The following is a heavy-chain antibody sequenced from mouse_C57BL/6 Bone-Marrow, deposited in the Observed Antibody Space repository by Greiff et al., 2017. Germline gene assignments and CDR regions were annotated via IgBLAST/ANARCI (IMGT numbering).Heavy chain of an antibody. V-gene: IGHV14-2*01. Sequence: EVQVVESGAELVKPGASVKLSCTASGFNIKDYYMHWVKQRTEQGLEWIGRIDPEDGETKYAPKFQGKATITADTSSNTAYLQLSSLTSEDTAVYYCASPNWDWYFDVWGTGTTVTVSS. D-gene: IGHD4-1*02. CDR2: IDPEDGET. CDR1: GFNIKDYY. J-gene: IGHJ1*03. CDR3: ASPNWDWYFDV.